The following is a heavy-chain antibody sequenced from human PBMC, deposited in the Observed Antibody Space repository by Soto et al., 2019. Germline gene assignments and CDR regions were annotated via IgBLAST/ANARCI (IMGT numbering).Heavy chain of an antibody. CDR2: IYHSGST. J-gene: IGHJ4*02. D-gene: IGHD3-22*01. Sequence: TLSLTCAVSGGSISSGGYSWSWIRQPPGKGLEWIGYIYHSGSTYYNPSLKSRVTISVDRSKNQFSLKLSSVTAADTAVYYCARGSSGYYDYWGQGTLVKVSS. V-gene: IGHV4-30-2*01. CDR1: GGSISSGGYS. CDR3: ARGSSGYYDY.